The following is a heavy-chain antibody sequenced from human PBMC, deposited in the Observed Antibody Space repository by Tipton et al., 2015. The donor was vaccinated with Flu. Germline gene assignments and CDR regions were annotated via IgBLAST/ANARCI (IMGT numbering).Heavy chain of an antibody. CDR2: IYYSGST. CDR1: SGSIRSYF. CDR3: ARLSYYDVDLKNFYFDY. V-gene: IGHV4-59*08. Sequence: TLSLTCTVSSGSIRSYFWTWIRQPPGKGLEWIGDIYYSGSTNYNPSLKSRVTISVDTSKSQFPLKLRSVTAADTAVYYCARLSYYDVDLKNFYFDYWGQGALVTVSS. D-gene: IGHD3-10*02. J-gene: IGHJ4*02.